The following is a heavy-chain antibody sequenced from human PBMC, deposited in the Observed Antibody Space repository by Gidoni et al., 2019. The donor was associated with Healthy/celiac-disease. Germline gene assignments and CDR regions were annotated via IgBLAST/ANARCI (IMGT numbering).Heavy chain of an antibody. Sequence: QLQLQESGPGLVKPSETLSLTCTVSGGSISSSSYYWGWIRQPPGKGLEWIGSIYYSGSTYYNPSLKSRVTISVDTSKNQFSLKLSSVTAADTAVYYCARLIVVVPADPFDYWGQGTLVTVSS. CDR3: ARLIVVVPADPFDY. J-gene: IGHJ4*02. V-gene: IGHV4-39*01. D-gene: IGHD2-2*01. CDR1: GGSISSSSYY. CDR2: IYYSGST.